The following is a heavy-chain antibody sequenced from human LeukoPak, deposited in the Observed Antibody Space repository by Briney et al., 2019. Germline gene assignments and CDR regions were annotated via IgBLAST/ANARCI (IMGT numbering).Heavy chain of an antibody. Sequence: GGSLRLSCVASGFTFSNSWMAWVRRSPEKGLKWVASMNPDGSEKYYMDSVKGRFTISRDNAENSLHLQMNSLGAEDSAIYHCARDPGYGSVDFWGQGTLVTVSS. D-gene: IGHD2-15*01. CDR3: ARDPGYGSVDF. J-gene: IGHJ4*02. CDR2: MNPDGSEK. V-gene: IGHV3-7*01. CDR1: GFTFSNSW.